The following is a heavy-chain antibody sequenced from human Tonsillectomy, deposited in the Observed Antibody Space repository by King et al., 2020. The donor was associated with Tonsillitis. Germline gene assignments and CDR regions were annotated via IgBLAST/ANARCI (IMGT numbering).Heavy chain of an antibody. CDR3: ARDRGGVVVGWSKHYSMDF. J-gene: IGHJ6*02. D-gene: IGHD6-19*01. CDR2: IRYDGIKK. CDR1: GFIFSNFG. Sequence: VQLVESGGGVVQPGGSLRLSCAASGFIFSNFGMHWVRQAPGKGLEWVSFIRYDGIKKNYADSVKGRFTISRDNSENTLYLQMNSLRVEDTGVYYCARDRGGVVVGWSKHYSMDFWGQGPTVTVSS. V-gene: IGHV3-30*02.